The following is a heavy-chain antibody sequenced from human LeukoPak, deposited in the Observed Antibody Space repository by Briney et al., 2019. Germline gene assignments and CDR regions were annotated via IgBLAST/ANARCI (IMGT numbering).Heavy chain of an antibody. CDR1: GGSISSYY. D-gene: IGHD3-10*01. Sequence: PSETLSLTCTVSGGSISSYYWSWIRQPPGKGLEWIGYIYYSGSTNYNPSLKSRVTISVDTSKYQFSLKLSSVTAADTAVYYCARDRLYGFWYFDLWGRGTLVTVSS. J-gene: IGHJ2*01. CDR3: ARDRLYGFWYFDL. CDR2: IYYSGST. V-gene: IGHV4-59*01.